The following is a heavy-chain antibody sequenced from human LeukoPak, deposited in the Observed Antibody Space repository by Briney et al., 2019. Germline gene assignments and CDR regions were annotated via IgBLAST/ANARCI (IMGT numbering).Heavy chain of an antibody. J-gene: IGHJ5*02. CDR1: GFNFIDYS. CDR3: AKGAGAGKVDWFDP. V-gene: IGHV3-48*01. CDR2: IGISSGNT. D-gene: IGHD6-13*01. Sequence: GGSLRLSCAASGFNFIDYSMNWVRQAPGKGLEWISYIGISSGNTKYADSVKGRFTISRDKARNSLYLQMNSLRAEDTAVYYCAKGAGAGKVDWFDPWGQGTQVTVSS.